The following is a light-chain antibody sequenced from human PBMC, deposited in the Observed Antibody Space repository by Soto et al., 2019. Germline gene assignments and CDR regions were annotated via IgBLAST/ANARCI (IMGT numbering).Light chain of an antibody. J-gene: IGLJ1*01. CDR3: SSYTSSSPYV. V-gene: IGLV2-14*01. Sequence: QSALTQPASVSGSPGQSITISCTGTTSDAGGYEYVSWYQQHPGKAPKLMIYEVSTRPSGVSNRFSGSKSGTTASLTISGLQAEDEADYYCSSYTSSSPYVFGSGTKFTVL. CDR2: EVS. CDR1: TSDAGGYEY.